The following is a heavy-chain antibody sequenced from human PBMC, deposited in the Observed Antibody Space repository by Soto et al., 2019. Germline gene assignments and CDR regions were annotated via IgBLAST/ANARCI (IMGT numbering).Heavy chain of an antibody. CDR3: ARSFANFGRFDSSGYSLDP. D-gene: IGHD3-22*01. CDR1: GGTFSSYA. J-gene: IGHJ5*02. V-gene: IGHV1-69*01. Sequence: QVQLVQSGAELGKPGSSVKVSCKASGGTFSSYAISWVRQAPGQGLEWMGGSIPIFGTTNYAQNFHGRVTITADESTSTAYMEPSSLRSEDTAVYYCARSFANFGRFDSSGYSLDPWGQGTLVSVSS. CDR2: SIPIFGTT.